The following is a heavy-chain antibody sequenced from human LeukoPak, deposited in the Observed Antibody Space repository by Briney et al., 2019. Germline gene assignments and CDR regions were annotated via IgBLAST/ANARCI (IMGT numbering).Heavy chain of an antibody. CDR2: MNQDGSEK. D-gene: IGHD2-2*01. Sequence: GGSLRLSCAASGFTFSGFWMSWVRQAPGKGLEWVANMNQDGSEKYYVDSVKGRFTISRDNAKSSLYLQMNSLTAEDTAVYYCAKDRGTYCSSTSCYYFDYWGQGTLVTVSS. CDR1: GFTFSGFW. J-gene: IGHJ4*02. CDR3: AKDRGTYCSSTSCYYFDY. V-gene: IGHV3-7*01.